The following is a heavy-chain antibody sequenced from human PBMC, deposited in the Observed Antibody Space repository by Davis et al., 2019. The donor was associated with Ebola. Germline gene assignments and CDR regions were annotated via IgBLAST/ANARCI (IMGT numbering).Heavy chain of an antibody. V-gene: IGHV4-59*08. CDR1: GGSISSYY. CDR3: ARGTTSHYY. Sequence: GSLRLSCTVSGGSISSYYWSWIRQPPGKGLEWIGYIYYSGSTNYNPSLKSRVTISVDTSKNQFSLKLSSVTAADTAVYYCARGTTSHYYWGQGTLVTVSS. CDR2: IYYSGST. D-gene: IGHD1-1*01. J-gene: IGHJ4*02.